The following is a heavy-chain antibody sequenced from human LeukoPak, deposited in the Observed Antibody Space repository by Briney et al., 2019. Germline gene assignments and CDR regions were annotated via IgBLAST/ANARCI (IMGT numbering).Heavy chain of an antibody. V-gene: IGHV1-46*01. Sequence: ASVKVTCKASGYTFTGYYMHWVRQAPGQGLEWMGIINPSGGSTSYAQKFQGRVTMTRDTSTSTVYMELSSLRSEDTAVYYCAGIVATTGFDYWGQGTLVTVSS. CDR2: INPSGGST. CDR3: AGIVATTGFDY. CDR1: GYTFTGYY. D-gene: IGHD5-12*01. J-gene: IGHJ4*02.